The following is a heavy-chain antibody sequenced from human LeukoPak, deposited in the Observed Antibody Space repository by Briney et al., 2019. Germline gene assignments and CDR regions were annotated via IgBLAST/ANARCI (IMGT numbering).Heavy chain of an antibody. CDR3: ARETRRVTVAGNGAFDI. V-gene: IGHV3-21*01. CDR1: GFTFSSYT. Sequence: PGGSLRLSCAASGFTFSSYTMHWIRQAPGKGLEWVSSISGSNSYIFYADSVKGRFTVSRDNAKDSLYLQMNSLRAEDTAVYYCARETRRVTVAGNGAFDIWGQGTLVTVSS. J-gene: IGHJ3*02. CDR2: ISGSNSYI. D-gene: IGHD6-19*01.